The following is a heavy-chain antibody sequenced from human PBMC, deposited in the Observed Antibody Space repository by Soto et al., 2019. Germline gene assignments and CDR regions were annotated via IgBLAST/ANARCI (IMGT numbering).Heavy chain of an antibody. CDR1: GFTFDDFG. CDR3: GRGGGVLPVVAFDL. Sequence: EVQLVESGGGVIWPGGSLRLSCAASGFTFDDFGLTWVRHAPGKGLEWVSGITWNGVTTGYAGSVKGRFTISRASAKNSLCLQMNNLRDTDTALYSRGRGGGVLPVVAFDLWGQGAMVTVSS. D-gene: IGHD1-26*01. J-gene: IGHJ3*01. V-gene: IGHV3-20*04. CDR2: ITWNGVTT.